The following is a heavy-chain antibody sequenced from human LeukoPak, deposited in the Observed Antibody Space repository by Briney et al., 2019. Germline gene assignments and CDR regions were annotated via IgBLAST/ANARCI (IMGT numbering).Heavy chain of an antibody. Sequence: SETLSLTCAVYGGSFSGYYWSWIRQPPGKGLEWIGEINHSGSTNYNPSLKSRVTISVDTSKNQFSLKLSSVTAADTAVYYCARGRRAARPRSYFDYWGQGALVTVSS. CDR1: GGSFSGYY. CDR2: INHSGST. CDR3: ARGRRAARPRSYFDY. J-gene: IGHJ4*02. D-gene: IGHD6-6*01. V-gene: IGHV4-34*01.